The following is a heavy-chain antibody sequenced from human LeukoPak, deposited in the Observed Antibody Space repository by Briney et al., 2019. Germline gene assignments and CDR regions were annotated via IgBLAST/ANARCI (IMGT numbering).Heavy chain of an antibody. CDR1: GGTFSSYA. J-gene: IGHJ4*02. CDR2: IIPIFGTA. V-gene: IGHV1-69*06. D-gene: IGHD3-3*01. Sequence: GASVKVSCKASGGTFSSYAISWVRQAPGQGLXXXGGIIPIFGTANYAQKFQGRVTITADKSTSTAYMELSSLRSEDTAVYFCATGSEWPAYYFDYWGQGTLATVSS. CDR3: ATGSEWPAYYFDY.